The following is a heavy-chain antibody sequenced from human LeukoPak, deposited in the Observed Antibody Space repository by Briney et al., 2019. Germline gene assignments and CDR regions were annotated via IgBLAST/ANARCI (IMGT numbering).Heavy chain of an antibody. CDR3: ARHNNRFDY. V-gene: IGHV5-51*01. CDR1: GYSFSSYW. Sequence: GESLKISCKGTGYSFSSYWIGWVREMPGKGLEWMGIIYPGDFDTRYSPSFQGQVTISADKFISTAYLQWSSLKASDTAMYYCARHNNRFDYWGQGTLVTVSS. D-gene: IGHD1/OR15-1a*01. CDR2: IYPGDFDT. J-gene: IGHJ4*02.